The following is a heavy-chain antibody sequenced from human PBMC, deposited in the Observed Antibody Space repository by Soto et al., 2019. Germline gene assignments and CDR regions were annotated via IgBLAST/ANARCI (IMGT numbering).Heavy chain of an antibody. CDR2: ISYDGSNK. V-gene: IGHV3-30*18. J-gene: IGHJ6*02. Sequence: HPGGSLRLSCAASGFTFSSYGMHWVRQAPGKGLEWVAVISYDGSNKYYADSVKGRFTISRDNSKNTLYLQMNSLRAEDTAVYYCAKDSLGYCSGGSCYSIFGGMDVWGQGTTVTVSS. D-gene: IGHD2-15*01. CDR3: AKDSLGYCSGGSCYSIFGGMDV. CDR1: GFTFSSYG.